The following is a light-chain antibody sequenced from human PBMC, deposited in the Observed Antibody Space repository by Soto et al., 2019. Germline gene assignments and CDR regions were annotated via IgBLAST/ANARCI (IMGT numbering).Light chain of an antibody. Sequence: EIVMTQSPATLSVSPGERATLSCRASQSVSSSLACYQQKPGQSPRLLIHGASTRATAIPARFSGSGSGTEFTLTISGLQSEDVAVYYCQQYNNWPPWTFGQGTKVEIK. J-gene: IGKJ1*01. CDR3: QQYNNWPPWT. V-gene: IGKV3D-15*01. CDR1: QSVSSS. CDR2: GAS.